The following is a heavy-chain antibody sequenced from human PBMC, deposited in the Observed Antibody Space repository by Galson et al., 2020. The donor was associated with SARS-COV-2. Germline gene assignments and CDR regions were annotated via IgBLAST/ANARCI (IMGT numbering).Heavy chain of an antibody. Sequence: GGSLRLSCAASGFTVSANYMSWVRQAPGKGLEWVSVIYSDGSTSYTDSVKGRITISRDTSKNTLYLQMNSLRAEDSAVYYCARDRGGGYGLDVWGQGTRSPSP. CDR2: IYSDGST. D-gene: IGHD3-16*01. J-gene: IGHJ6*02. CDR1: GFTVSANY. CDR3: ARDRGGGYGLDV. V-gene: IGHV3-53*01.